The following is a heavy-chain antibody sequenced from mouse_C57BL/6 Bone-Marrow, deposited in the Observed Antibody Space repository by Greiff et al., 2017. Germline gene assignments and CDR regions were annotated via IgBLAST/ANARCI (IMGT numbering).Heavy chain of an antibody. D-gene: IGHD1-1*01. J-gene: IGHJ4*01. CDR1: GYTFTSYW. CDR3: ARMTTVPGDYYAMDY. V-gene: IGHV1-53*01. CDR2: INPSNGGT. Sequence: QVQLQQPGTELVKPGASVKLSCKASGYTFTSYWMHWVKQRPGQGLEWIGNINPSNGGTNYNEKFKSKATLTVDKSSSTAYMPLSSLTSEDSAVYYCARMTTVPGDYYAMDYWGQGTSVTVSS.